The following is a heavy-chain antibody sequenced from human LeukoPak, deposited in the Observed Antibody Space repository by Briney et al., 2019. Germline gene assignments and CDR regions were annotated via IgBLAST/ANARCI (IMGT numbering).Heavy chain of an antibody. J-gene: IGHJ5*02. D-gene: IGHD5-24*01. V-gene: IGHV4-34*01. CDR3: ARSSGGYNYYRHSGVYWFDP. CDR2: INHIGST. Sequence: SETLSLTCAVYGGSFSGYYWSWIRQPPGKGLERIGEINHIGSTNYNPSLKSRVTISVDTSKNQFSLKLSSVTAADTAVYYCARSSGGYNYYRHSGVYWFDPWGQGTLVTVSS. CDR1: GGSFSGYY.